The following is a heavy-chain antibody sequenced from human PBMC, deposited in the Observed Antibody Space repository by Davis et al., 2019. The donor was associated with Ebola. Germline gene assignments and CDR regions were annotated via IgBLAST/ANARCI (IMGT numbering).Heavy chain of an antibody. D-gene: IGHD2-2*02. CDR2: ISSSSSYI. Sequence: GESLKISCAASGFTFSSYSMNWVRQAPGKGLEWVSSISSSSSYIYYADSVKGRLTISRDNAKNSLYLQMNSLRAEDTAVYYCARDLYLGSWNYYGMDVWGQGTTVTVSS. CDR3: ARDLYLGSWNYYGMDV. V-gene: IGHV3-21*01. CDR1: GFTFSSYS. J-gene: IGHJ6*02.